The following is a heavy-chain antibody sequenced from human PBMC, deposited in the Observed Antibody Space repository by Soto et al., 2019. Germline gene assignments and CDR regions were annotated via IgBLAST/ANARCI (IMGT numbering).Heavy chain of an antibody. J-gene: IGHJ4*02. CDR1: GGTFSSYT. V-gene: IGHV1-69*02. CDR3: ARAYCVGDCYSGFDY. CDR2: IIPILGIA. Sequence: ASVKVSCKASGGTFSSYTISWVRQAPGQGLEWMGRIIPILGIANYAQKFQGRVTITADKSMSTAYMELSSLRSEDTAVYYCARAYCVGDCYSGFDYWGQGTLVTVSS. D-gene: IGHD2-21*02.